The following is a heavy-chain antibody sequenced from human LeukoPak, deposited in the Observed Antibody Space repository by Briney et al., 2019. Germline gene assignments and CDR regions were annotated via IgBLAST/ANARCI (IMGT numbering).Heavy chain of an antibody. Sequence: SETLSLTCTVSGGSISSSSYYWGWIRQPPGKGLERIGSIYYSGSTYYNPSLKSRVTISVDTSKNQFSLKLSSVTAADTAVYYCAIARRNTVTGLDYWGLGTLVTVSS. CDR3: AIARRNTVTGLDY. CDR2: IYYSGST. D-gene: IGHD4-17*01. V-gene: IGHV4-39*01. CDR1: GGSISSSSYY. J-gene: IGHJ4*02.